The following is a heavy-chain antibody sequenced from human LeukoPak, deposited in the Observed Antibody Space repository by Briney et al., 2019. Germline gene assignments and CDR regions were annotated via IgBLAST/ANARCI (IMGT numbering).Heavy chain of an antibody. CDR3: VREESESYPFDS. CDR2: ISSSGSTI. J-gene: IGHJ4*02. CDR1: GFTFSDYY. D-gene: IGHD1-26*01. V-gene: IGHV3-11*01. Sequence: GGSLGLSCAASGFTFSDYYMSWIRQAPGKGLEWVSYISSSGSTIYYADSVKGRFTISRDNAKNSLSLQMNSLRAEDTAVYYCVREESESYPFDSWGQGTLVIVSS.